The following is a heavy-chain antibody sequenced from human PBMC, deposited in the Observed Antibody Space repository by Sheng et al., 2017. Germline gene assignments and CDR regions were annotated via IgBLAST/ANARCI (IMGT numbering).Heavy chain of an antibody. CDR2: ISYDGTKQ. CDR3: AKDADTWHGDC. D-gene: IGHD2-15*01. V-gene: IGHV3-30*01. Sequence: QVQLVQSGGGVVQPGRSLRLSCAASGFTFSKYAMHWVRQAPGRGLEWVTMISYDGTKQFYADSVKGRFTVSRDNSKNILYLQMNSLRVEDTSVYYCAKDADTWHGDCWGQGTLVTVSS. J-gene: IGHJ4*02. CDR1: GFTFSKYA.